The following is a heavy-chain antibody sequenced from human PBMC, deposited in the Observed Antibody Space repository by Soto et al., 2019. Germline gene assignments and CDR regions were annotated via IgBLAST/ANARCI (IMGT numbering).Heavy chain of an antibody. CDR2: ISGYNGNT. Sequence: QVQLVESGAEVKKPGASVKVSCKASGYTFTDYGISWVRQAPGQGLEWMGWISGYNGNTKYAQKFQGRVTMTTDTHTNTDYMELRSLRSDDTAVYYCARDREYYYDSSGNYYYHSGLDVWGQGTKVTVS. D-gene: IGHD3-22*01. V-gene: IGHV1-18*04. J-gene: IGHJ6*02. CDR1: GYTFTDYG. CDR3: ARDREYYYDSSGNYYYHSGLDV.